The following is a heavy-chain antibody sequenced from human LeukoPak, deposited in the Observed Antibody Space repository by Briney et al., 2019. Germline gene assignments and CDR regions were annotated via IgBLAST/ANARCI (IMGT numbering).Heavy chain of an antibody. Sequence: PSETLSLTCTVSGGSISSGDYYWSWIRQPPGKGLEWIGYIYYSGSTYYNPSLKSRVTISVDTSKYQFSLKLSSVTAADTAVYYCARAGFYSSSWTPFDYWGQGTLVTVSS. J-gene: IGHJ4*02. V-gene: IGHV4-30-4*01. CDR1: GGSISSGDYY. CDR3: ARAGFYSSSWTPFDY. CDR2: IYYSGST. D-gene: IGHD6-13*01.